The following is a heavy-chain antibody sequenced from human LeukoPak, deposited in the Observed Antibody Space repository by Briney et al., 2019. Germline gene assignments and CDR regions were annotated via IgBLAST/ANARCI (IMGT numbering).Heavy chain of an antibody. CDR1: GFTFSSYA. V-gene: IGHV3-23*01. CDR3: AKARYYDSSGYYASDNYFDY. CDR2: ISGSGGST. D-gene: IGHD3-22*01. J-gene: IGHJ4*02. Sequence: PGGSLRLSCAASGFTFSSYAMSWVRQAPGKGLEWVSAISGSGGSTYYADSVKGRFTISRDNSKNTLYLQMNSLRAEDTAVYYCAKARYYDSSGYYASDNYFDYWGQGTLVTVSS.